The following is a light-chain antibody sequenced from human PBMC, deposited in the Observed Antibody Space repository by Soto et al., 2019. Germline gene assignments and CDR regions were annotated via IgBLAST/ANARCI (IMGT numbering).Light chain of an antibody. Sequence: EIVMTQSPATLSVSPGERVTLSCRASQSVSSRLAWYQQKPGQAPRLLIYGASTRAPGIPARFSGSGSGTEFTLTIGSLQSEDFAAYYCQQYHTSPATFGQGTKVDIK. V-gene: IGKV3-15*01. J-gene: IGKJ1*01. CDR3: QQYHTSPAT. CDR2: GAS. CDR1: QSVSSR.